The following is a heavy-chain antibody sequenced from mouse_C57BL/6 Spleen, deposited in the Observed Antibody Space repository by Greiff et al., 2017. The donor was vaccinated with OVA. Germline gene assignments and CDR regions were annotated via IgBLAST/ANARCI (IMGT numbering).Heavy chain of an antibody. CDR1: GYTFTSYW. D-gene: IGHD3-3*01. CDR2: IDPNSGGT. Sequence: QVQLKQPGAELVKPGASVKLSCKASGYTFTSYWMHWVKQRPGRGLEWIGRIDPNSGGTKYNEKFKSKATLTVDKPSSTAYMQLSSLTSEDSAVYYCARWGTSYYFDYWGQGTTLTVSS. CDR3: ARWGTSYYFDY. V-gene: IGHV1-72*01. J-gene: IGHJ2*01.